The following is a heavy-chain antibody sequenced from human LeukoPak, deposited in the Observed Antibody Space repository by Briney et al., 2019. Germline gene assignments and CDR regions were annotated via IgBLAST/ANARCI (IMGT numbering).Heavy chain of an antibody. CDR1: GFTFSNYW. V-gene: IGHV3-74*01. CDR2: IRGDGSST. CDR3: ARDPDTSGWSTFES. D-gene: IGHD6-19*01. Sequence: GGSLRLSCAASGFTFSNYWMNWVRQAPGKGLVWISRIRGDGSSTSYADSVKGRFTISRDNAKNTLYLQMNSLSAEDTAVYYCARDPDTSGWSTFESWGQGTLVTVSS. J-gene: IGHJ4*02.